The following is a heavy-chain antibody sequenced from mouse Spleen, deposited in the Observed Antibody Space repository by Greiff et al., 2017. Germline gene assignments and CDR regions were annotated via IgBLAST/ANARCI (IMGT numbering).Heavy chain of an antibody. Sequence: LQQPGSELVRPGASVKLSCKASGYTFTSCWMHWVKQRHGQGLEWIGNIYPGSGSTNYDEKFKSKGTLTVDTSSSTAYMHLSSLTSEDSAVYYCTIVSYYGSSYTDYWGQGTTLTVSS. J-gene: IGHJ2*01. CDR2: IYPGSGST. V-gene: IGHV1S22*01. CDR3: TIVSYYGSSYTDY. D-gene: IGHD1-1*01. CDR1: GYTFTSCW.